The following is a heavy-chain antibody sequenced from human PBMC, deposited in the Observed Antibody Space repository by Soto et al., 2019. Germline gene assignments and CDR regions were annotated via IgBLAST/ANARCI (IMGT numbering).Heavy chain of an antibody. CDR3: ARGGKFLTLDX. CDR2: INPTSGGT. D-gene: IGHD3-16*01. J-gene: IGHJ6*02. CDR1: GYTFTGYY. Sequence: ASMKVSCKASGYTFTGYYIHWVRQAPGQGLEWMGCINPTSGGTNYAQKFQGSVTMTRDTSISTAFMELSRLKSDDTALYFCARGGKFLTLDXWGQGTTVTVSX. V-gene: IGHV1-2*02.